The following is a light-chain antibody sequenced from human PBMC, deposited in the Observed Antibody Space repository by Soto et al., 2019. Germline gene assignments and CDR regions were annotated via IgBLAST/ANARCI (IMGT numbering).Light chain of an antibody. J-gene: IGKJ3*01. CDR1: QDISNY. CDR3: QQYDNLPFT. CDR2: DAS. Sequence: DIQMTQSPSSLSASVGDRVTITCQASQDISNYLNWYQQKPGKAPKLLIYDASNLETGVPSRFSESGSGTDFTFTISSLQPEDIATYYCQQYDNLPFTFCPVTKVDIK. V-gene: IGKV1-33*01.